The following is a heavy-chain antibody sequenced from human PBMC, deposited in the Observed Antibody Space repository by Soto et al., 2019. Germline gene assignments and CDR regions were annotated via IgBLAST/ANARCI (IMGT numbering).Heavy chain of an antibody. J-gene: IGHJ4*02. Sequence: LQLTCTVSGGAISRYYWRWVRQPPGKGLEWIGYIYYSGSTNYNPSLKSRVTISVDTSKNQFSLKLSSVTAADTAVYYCARSPNTRLFDYSCQGTLVTV. D-gene: IGHD3-22*01. CDR2: IYYSGST. CDR3: ARSPNTRLFDY. CDR1: GGAISRYY. V-gene: IGHV4-59*01.